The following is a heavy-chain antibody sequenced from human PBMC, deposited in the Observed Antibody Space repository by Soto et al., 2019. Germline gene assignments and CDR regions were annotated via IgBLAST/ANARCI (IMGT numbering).Heavy chain of an antibody. CDR3: AKLLGGVTEAIDYFDY. J-gene: IGHJ4*02. D-gene: IGHD2-15*01. V-gene: IGHV4-39*01. CDR2: IYYSGST. CDR1: GGSMSSRSYY. Sequence: SETLSLTCTVSGGSMSSRSYYWGWIRQPPGKGLEWIGSIYYSGSTYYNPSLKSRITMSVDTSKNQFSLKLSSVTAADTAVYYCAKLLGGVTEAIDYFDYWGQGTLVTVSS.